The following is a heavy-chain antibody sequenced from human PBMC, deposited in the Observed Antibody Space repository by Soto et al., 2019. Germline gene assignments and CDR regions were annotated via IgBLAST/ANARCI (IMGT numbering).Heavy chain of an antibody. D-gene: IGHD5-18*01. J-gene: IGHJ4*02. CDR3: ARANVDTAMVPFDY. Sequence: SETLSLTCAVYGGSFSGYYWSWIRQPPGKGLEWIGEINHSGSTNYNPSLKSRVTISVDTSKNQFSLKLSSVTAADTAVYYCARANVDTAMVPFDYWGQGTLVTVSS. V-gene: IGHV4-34*01. CDR1: GGSFSGYY. CDR2: INHSGST.